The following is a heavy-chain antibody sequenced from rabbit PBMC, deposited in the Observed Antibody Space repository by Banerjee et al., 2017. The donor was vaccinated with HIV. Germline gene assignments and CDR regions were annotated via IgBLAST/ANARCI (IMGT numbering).Heavy chain of an antibody. CDR2: IYTGSGST. CDR1: GFSFSNKYV. J-gene: IGHJ4*01. Sequence: QDQLEESGGDLVKPEGSLTLTCTASGFSFSNKYVMCWARQAPGKGLEWIGCIYTGSGSTYYASWAKGRFTISKTSSTTVTLQMTSLTAADTATYFCASDVGYGYNTGFNLWGPGTLVTVS. CDR3: ASDVGYGYNTGFNL. V-gene: IGHV1S45*01. D-gene: IGHD6-1*01.